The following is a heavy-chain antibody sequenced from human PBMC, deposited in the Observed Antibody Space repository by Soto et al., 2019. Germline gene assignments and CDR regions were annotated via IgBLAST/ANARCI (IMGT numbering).Heavy chain of an antibody. Sequence: GGSLRLSCAASGFTFSSYAMSWVRQAPGKGLGWVSAISGSGGSTYYADSVKGRFTISRDNSKNTLYLQMNSLRAEDTAVYYCAKSREDACTNGVCYYYYYGMDVWGQGTTVSVSS. CDR1: GFTFSSYA. V-gene: IGHV3-23*01. J-gene: IGHJ6*02. CDR2: ISGSGGST. D-gene: IGHD2-8*01. CDR3: AKSREDACTNGVCYYYYYGMDV.